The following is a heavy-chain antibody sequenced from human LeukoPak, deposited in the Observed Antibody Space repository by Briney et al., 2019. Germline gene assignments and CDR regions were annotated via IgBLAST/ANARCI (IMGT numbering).Heavy chain of an antibody. Sequence: GGSLRLSCAASGFTFSSYGMHWVRQAPGKGLEWVAVIWYDGSNKYYADSVKGRFSISRDNSKNTLYLQMNSLRAEDTAVYYCARDRGPAFYYYDSSGPFDYWGQGTLVTVSS. V-gene: IGHV3-33*01. D-gene: IGHD3-22*01. CDR1: GFTFSSYG. J-gene: IGHJ4*02. CDR2: IWYDGSNK. CDR3: ARDRGPAFYYYDSSGPFDY.